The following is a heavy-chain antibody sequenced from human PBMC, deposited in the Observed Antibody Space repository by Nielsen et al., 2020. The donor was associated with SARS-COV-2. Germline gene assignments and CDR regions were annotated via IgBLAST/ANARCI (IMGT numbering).Heavy chain of an antibody. V-gene: IGHV3-15*01. D-gene: IGHD2-15*01. CDR2: IKSKTDGGTT. J-gene: IGHJ4*02. CDR1: GFTFSSYA. CDR3: TTGVPCSGGSCYSRNFDY. Sequence: GESLKISCAASGFTFSSYAMSWVRQAPGKGLEWVGRIKSKTDGGTTDYAAPVKGRFTISRDDSKNTLYLQMNSLKTEDTAVYYCTTGVPCSGGSCYSRNFDYWGQGTLVTVSS.